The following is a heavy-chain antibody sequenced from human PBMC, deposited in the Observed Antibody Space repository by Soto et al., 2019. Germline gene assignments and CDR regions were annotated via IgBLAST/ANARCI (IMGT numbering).Heavy chain of an antibody. Sequence: SETLSLTCTVSGGSISSYYWSWIRQPPGKGLEWMGLIYYSGSTNYNPSLKSRVTISVDTSKNQFSLKLSSVTAADTAVYYCARVAEPYCSSTSCFNYYYYYYMDVWGKGTTVTVSS. CDR2: IYYSGST. CDR3: ARVAEPYCSSTSCFNYYYYYYMDV. CDR1: GGSISSYY. J-gene: IGHJ6*03. D-gene: IGHD2-2*01. V-gene: IGHV4-59*01.